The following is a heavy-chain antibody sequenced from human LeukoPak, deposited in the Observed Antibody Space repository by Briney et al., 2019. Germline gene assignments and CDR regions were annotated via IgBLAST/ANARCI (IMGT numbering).Heavy chain of an antibody. J-gene: IGHJ4*02. V-gene: IGHV4-30-2*01. D-gene: IGHD2-2*01. CDR1: GGSISSGGYY. Sequence: SETLSLTCTVSGGSISSGGYYWSWIRQPPGKGLEWIGHIYHSGSTYYNPSLKSRVTISVDRSKNQFSLKLSSVTAADTAVYYCARGTKGYCSSTSCYLLDYWGQGTLVTVSS. CDR3: ARGTKGYCSSTSCYLLDY. CDR2: IYHSGST.